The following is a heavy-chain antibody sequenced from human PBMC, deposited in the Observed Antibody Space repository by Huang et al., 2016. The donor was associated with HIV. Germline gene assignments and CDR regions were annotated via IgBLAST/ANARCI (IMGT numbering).Heavy chain of an antibody. CDR3: AKGGSAAAVLDF. V-gene: IGHV3-30*18. CDR1: GFTFTLYG. Sequence: QVQLVESGGGVVQPGRSLRISCAASGFTFTLYGMPWVRQAPGKGLEWLAVISCDANTKYYANSVKCRFTISRENSKTTLYLQMNRLRVEDTALYCCAKGGSAAAVLDFWGQGTLVTVSS. CDR2: ISCDANTK. J-gene: IGHJ4*02. D-gene: IGHD6-13*01.